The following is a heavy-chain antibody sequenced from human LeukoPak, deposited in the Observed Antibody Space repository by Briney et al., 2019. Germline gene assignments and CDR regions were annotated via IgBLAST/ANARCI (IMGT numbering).Heavy chain of an antibody. J-gene: IGHJ6*04. CDR3: ARDGSSGRGYYYYYGMDV. V-gene: IGHV3-53*01. CDR2: MHSVGTT. CDR1: GFTFSSYW. Sequence: GGSLRLSCAVSGFTFSSYWMHWVRQAPGKGLEWVSIMHSVGTTYYADSVKGRFTFSRDNSKNTLYLQMNNLRAEDTAVYYCARDGSSGRGYYYYYGMDVWGEGTTVTVSS. D-gene: IGHD1-26*01.